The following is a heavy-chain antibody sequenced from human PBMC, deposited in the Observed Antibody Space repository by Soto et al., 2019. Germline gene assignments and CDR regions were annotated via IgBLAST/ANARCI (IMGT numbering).Heavy chain of an antibody. D-gene: IGHD3-3*01. CDR3: ARDSPGDYWTARV. J-gene: IGHJ4*02. CDR2: SIPVFDPP. CDR1: GGTFSSYA. V-gene: IGHV1-69*01. Sequence: QEQLVQSGAEVKKPGSSVKVSCKASGGTFSSYAVSWVRQAPGQGLEWMGGSIPVFDPPKYAPKFQGRVTITADEVTRTVYMELSSLRSEDTAMYYCARDSPGDYWTARVWGQGTLVSVSS.